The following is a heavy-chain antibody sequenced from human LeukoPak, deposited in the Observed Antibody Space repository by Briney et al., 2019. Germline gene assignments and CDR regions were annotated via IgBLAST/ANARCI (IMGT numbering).Heavy chain of an antibody. CDR1: GFNFSNYA. CDR2: ISSSGATT. Sequence: AGGSLRLSCAASGFNFSNYALSWVRQAPGKGLEWISSISSSGATTYYADSVKGRFTISRDNSKSTLSLQMNSLRAEDTAVYYCAKRGISGYLDYWGQGTLVTVSS. D-gene: IGHD2-15*01. CDR3: AKRGISGYLDY. V-gene: IGHV3-23*01. J-gene: IGHJ4*02.